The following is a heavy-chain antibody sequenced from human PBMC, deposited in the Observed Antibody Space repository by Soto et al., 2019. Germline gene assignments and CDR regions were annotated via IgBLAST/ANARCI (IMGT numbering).Heavy chain of an antibody. D-gene: IGHD1-7*01. CDR3: AGTTSHQWYYMDV. V-gene: IGHV6-1*01. CDR1: GDSVASNIAA. J-gene: IGHJ6*03. Sequence: SQTLSLTCAVSGDSVASNIAAWNWIRLSPSRGLEWLARADYRSRWYDDYGVAVRSRGNDNAETSKNQFSLQLTSVTPEDTSVYYCAGTTSHQWYYMDVWGKGNTVTVSS. CDR2: ADYRSRWYD.